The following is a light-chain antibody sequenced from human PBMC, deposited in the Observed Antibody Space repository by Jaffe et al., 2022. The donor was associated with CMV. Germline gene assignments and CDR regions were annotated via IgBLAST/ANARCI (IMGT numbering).Light chain of an antibody. CDR1: NSNIGTGYA. CDR2: GNS. J-gene: IGLJ3*02. V-gene: IGLV1-40*01. CDR3: QSFDSSLSGWV. Sequence: QSVLTQPPSVSGAPGQMVTISCTGTNSNIGTGYAVHWYQQLPGTAPRLLIYGNSDRPSGVSDRFSGSKSGTSASLAITGLQAEDEADYYCQSFDSSLSGWVFGGGTKLTVL.